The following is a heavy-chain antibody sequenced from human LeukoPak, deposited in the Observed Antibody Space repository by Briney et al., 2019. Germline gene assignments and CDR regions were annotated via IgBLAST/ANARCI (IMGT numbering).Heavy chain of an antibody. D-gene: IGHD2-21*01. CDR2: MNPNSGNT. Sequence: ASVKVSCKASGYTFTNYDINWVRQATGQGLEWMGWMNPNSGNTGYAQKFQGRVTMTRNTSISTAYMELSSLRSEDTAVYYCARRLIYLAGYFDYWGQGTLVTVSS. CDR1: GYTFTNYD. CDR3: ARRLIYLAGYFDY. J-gene: IGHJ4*02. V-gene: IGHV1-8*01.